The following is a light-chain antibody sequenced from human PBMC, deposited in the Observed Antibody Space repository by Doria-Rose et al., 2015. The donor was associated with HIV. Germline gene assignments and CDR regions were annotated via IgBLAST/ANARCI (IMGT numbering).Light chain of an antibody. J-gene: IGKJ3*01. CDR1: QSLLYTSKNY. CDR2: RVS. V-gene: IGKV4-1*01. CDR3: QQYYDTPS. Sequence: TQSPESLGMSLGERATLNCKSNQSLLYTSKNYLAWYQQKPGQPPKLLIYRVSTRQSGVPARFSGSGSGTDFTLTISSLEAEDVAVYYCQQYYDTPSFGPGTTVDIK.